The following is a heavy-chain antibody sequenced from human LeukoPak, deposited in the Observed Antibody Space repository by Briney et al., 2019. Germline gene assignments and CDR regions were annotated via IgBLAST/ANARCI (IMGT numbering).Heavy chain of an antibody. CDR1: GFTVSDFY. Sequence: GGSLRLSCAASGFTVSDFYMSWVRQAPGKGLEWVSLIYVSGDTYYTDSVKGRFTISRDTSENTLYLQMNSLRVEDTAVYYCARDRLQYFDYWGQGTLVTVSA. J-gene: IGHJ4*02. V-gene: IGHV3-53*01. CDR2: IYVSGDT. D-gene: IGHD3-16*01. CDR3: ARDRLQYFDY.